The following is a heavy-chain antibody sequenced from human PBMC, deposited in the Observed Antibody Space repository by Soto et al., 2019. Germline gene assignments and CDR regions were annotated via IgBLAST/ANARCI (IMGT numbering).Heavy chain of an antibody. CDR2: IYYSGST. V-gene: IGHV4-39*02. Sequence: QLQLQESGPGLVKPSETLSLTCTVSGGSISSSSYYWGWIRQPPGKGLEWIGSIYYSGSTYYNPSLKSRVTISVDTSKNQFSLKLSSVTAADTAVYYCARESSSIDNWFDPWGQGTLVTVSS. CDR3: ARESSSIDNWFDP. D-gene: IGHD1-26*01. J-gene: IGHJ5*02. CDR1: GGSISSSSYY.